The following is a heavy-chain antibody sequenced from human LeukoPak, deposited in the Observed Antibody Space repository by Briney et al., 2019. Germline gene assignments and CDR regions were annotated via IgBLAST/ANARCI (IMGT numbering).Heavy chain of an antibody. CDR2: ISSSGSTI. V-gene: IGHV3-48*04. CDR1: GFTFSSYS. CDR3: ARDGSGSYYPLDFDY. J-gene: IGHJ4*02. Sequence: GGSLRLSCAASGFTFSSYSMNWVRQAPGKGLEWVSYISSSGSTIYYADSVKGRFTISRDNAKNSLYLQMNSLRAEDTAVYYCARDGSGSYYPLDFDYWGQGTLVTVSS. D-gene: IGHD1-26*01.